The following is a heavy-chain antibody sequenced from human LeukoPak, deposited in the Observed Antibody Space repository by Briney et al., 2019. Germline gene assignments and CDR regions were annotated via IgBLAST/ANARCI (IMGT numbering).Heavy chain of an antibody. Sequence: GGSLRLSCAASGFTVTSNHMNWVRQAPGKGLEWVSIIYTGGTTHYADSLKDRFTISRDDSINTLYLQMNSLRAEDTAVYYCARDSSSYYFDYWGLGTLVTVSS. CDR3: ARDSSSYYFDY. J-gene: IGHJ4*02. V-gene: IGHV3-66*01. CDR2: IYTGGTT. CDR1: GFTVTSNH. D-gene: IGHD6-6*01.